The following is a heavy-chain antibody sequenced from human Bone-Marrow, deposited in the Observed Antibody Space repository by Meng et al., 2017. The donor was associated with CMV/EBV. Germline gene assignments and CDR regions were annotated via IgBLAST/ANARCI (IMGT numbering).Heavy chain of an antibody. CDR2: INPSGGST. J-gene: IGHJ6*02. Sequence: ASVKVSCKASGGTFSSYAMHWVRQAPGQGLEWMGIINPSGGSTSYAQKFQGRVTMTRDTSTSTVYMELSSLRSEDTAVYYCARDYYDFWSGYSSLLMDVWGQGTTVTVSS. D-gene: IGHD3-3*01. CDR3: ARDYYDFWSGYSSLLMDV. V-gene: IGHV1-46*01. CDR1: GGTFSSYA.